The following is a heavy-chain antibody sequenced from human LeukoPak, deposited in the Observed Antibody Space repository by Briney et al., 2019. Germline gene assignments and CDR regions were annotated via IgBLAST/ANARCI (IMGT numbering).Heavy chain of an antibody. J-gene: IGHJ4*02. V-gene: IGHV4-59*01. CDR2: IYYSGST. CDR1: GGSISSYY. CDR3: ARVSARGWYFDY. Sequence: SETLSLTCTVSGGSISSYYWSWIRQPPGKGLEWIGYIYYSGSTNYNPSLKSRVTISVDTSKNQFSLKLSSVTAADTAVYYCARVSARGWYFDYWGQGTLVTVSS. D-gene: IGHD2-15*01.